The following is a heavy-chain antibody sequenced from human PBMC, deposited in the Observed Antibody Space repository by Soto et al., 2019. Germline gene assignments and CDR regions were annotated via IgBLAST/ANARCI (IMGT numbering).Heavy chain of an antibody. J-gene: IGHJ6*02. CDR1: GYTFTTYE. D-gene: IGHD3-10*01. V-gene: IGHV1-8*01. CDR2: MSPSSGNT. Sequence: QVQLVQSGAEVKKPGASVKVSCKASGYTFTTYEINWVRQVPGQGLEWMGWMSPSSGNTGYVDQFRGRVTMTSNTSMTKAYMELSSLRSEDTGVYYCAGVGGQLFGDHGMDVWGQGTTVTVSS. CDR3: AGVGGQLFGDHGMDV.